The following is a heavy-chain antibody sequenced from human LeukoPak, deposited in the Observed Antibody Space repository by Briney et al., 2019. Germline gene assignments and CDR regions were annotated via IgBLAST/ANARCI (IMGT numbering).Heavy chain of an antibody. CDR3: AKGHGSNSYDYHGMDV. D-gene: IGHD2-2*01. CDR1: GFTFSFYA. V-gene: IGHV3-23*01. J-gene: IGHJ6*02. Sequence: GGTLRLSCAASGFTFSFYAMSWVRQAPGKGLEWVSGISGSGGGTSHADSVKGRFTISRDNSKNTLYLQMNSLRAEDTAVYFCAKGHGSNSYDYHGMDVWGQGTTGTVS. CDR2: ISGSGGGT.